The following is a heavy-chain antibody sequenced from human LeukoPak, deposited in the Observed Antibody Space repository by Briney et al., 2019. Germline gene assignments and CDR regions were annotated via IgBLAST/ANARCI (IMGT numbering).Heavy chain of an antibody. D-gene: IGHD3-22*01. V-gene: IGHV4-61*02. J-gene: IGHJ4*02. CDR2: IYTSGST. CDR3: ARASYSYDINGWVPFDY. CDR1: GGSISSSSYY. Sequence: TSETLSLTCTVSGGSISSSSYYWSWIRQPAGKGLEWIGRIYTSGSTNYNPSLKSRVTISGDTSKNQFSLRLSSVTAADTAVYYCARASYSYDINGWVPFDYWGQGTLVTVSS.